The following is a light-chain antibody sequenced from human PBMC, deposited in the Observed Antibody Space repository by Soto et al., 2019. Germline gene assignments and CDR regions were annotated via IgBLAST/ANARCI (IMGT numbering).Light chain of an antibody. CDR1: QSISSW. CDR3: QQYENYWT. CDR2: DAS. Sequence: DIQRTQSPSTLSAPPGDRATITCRASQSISSWLAWYQHKPGKAPKLLIYDASNLDSGVPSRFSGSGSGTEFSLTISNLQPDDCATYYCQQYENYWTFGQGTRVEIK. J-gene: IGKJ1*01. V-gene: IGKV1-5*01.